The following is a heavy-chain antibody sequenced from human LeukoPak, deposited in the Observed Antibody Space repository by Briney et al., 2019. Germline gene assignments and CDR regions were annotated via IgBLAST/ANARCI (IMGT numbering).Heavy chain of an antibody. CDR3: ARDLSGGFDY. D-gene: IGHD1-26*01. CDR2: INPSGGST. V-gene: IGHV1-46*01. J-gene: IGHJ4*02. CDR1: GYTFTSYY. Sequence: ASVKVSCKASGYTFTSYYMHWVPQAPGQGLEWMGIINPSGGSTSYAQKFQGRVTMTRDTSTSTVYMELSSLRSDDTAVYYCARDLSGGFDYWGQGTLVTVSS.